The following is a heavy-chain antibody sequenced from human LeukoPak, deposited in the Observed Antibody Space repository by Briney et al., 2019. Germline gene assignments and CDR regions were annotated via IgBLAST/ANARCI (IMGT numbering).Heavy chain of an antibody. CDR2: IYHSGST. CDR3: ARAYTGQQQLGHRYYFNY. D-gene: IGHD6-13*01. V-gene: IGHV4-4*02. J-gene: IGHJ4*02. Sequence: PSETLSLTCAVSGGSISSSNWWNWVRQPPGKGLEWIGEIYHSGSTNYNPSLKSRVTISVDKSRNQFSLNLSSVTAADTAVYYCARAYTGQQQLGHRYYFNYWGQGTLVTVSS. CDR1: GGSISSSNW.